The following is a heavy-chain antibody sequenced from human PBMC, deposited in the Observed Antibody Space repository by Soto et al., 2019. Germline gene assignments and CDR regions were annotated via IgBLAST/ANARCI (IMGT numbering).Heavy chain of an antibody. Sequence: QVQLQESGPGLVRPSGTLSLTCAVSGGSVSSSNRWSWVRQPPGKGLEWIGEIHHRGGTNYNPSLKSRVTILVHKSKNQFSVNLSSVTAVGTAVYYCARGSYAINFDNWGQGTLVIVSS. CDR1: GGSVSSSNR. V-gene: IGHV4-4*02. CDR2: IHHRGGT. D-gene: IGHD3-16*01. CDR3: ARGSYAINFDN. J-gene: IGHJ4*02.